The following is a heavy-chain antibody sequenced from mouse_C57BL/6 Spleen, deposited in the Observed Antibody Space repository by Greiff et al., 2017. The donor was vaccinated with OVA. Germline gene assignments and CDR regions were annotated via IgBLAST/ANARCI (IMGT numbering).Heavy chain of an antibody. J-gene: IGHJ2*01. CDR2: IDPENGDT. CDR3: TTSQVDY. V-gene: IGHV14-4*01. CDR1: GFNIKDDY. D-gene: IGHD3-2*02. Sequence: EVQRVEPGAELVRPGASVKLSCTASGFNIKDDYMHWVKQRPEQGLEWIGWIDPENGDTEYASKFQGKATITADTSSNTAYLQLSSLTSEDTAVYYCTTSQVDYWGQGTTLTVSS.